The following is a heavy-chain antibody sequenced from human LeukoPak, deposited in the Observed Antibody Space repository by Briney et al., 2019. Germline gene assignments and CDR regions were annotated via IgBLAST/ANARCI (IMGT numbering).Heavy chain of an antibody. D-gene: IGHD3-22*01. CDR3: ARDSRYYYDSSGRTRPFDP. Sequence: SSETLSLTCTVSGGSISSYYWSWIRQPAGKGLEWIGRIYTSGSTNYNPSIKSRVTMSVDTSKNQFSLKLSSVTAADTAVYYCARDSRYYYDSSGRTRPFDPWGQGTLVTVSS. V-gene: IGHV4-4*07. CDR2: IYTSGST. J-gene: IGHJ5*02. CDR1: GGSISSYY.